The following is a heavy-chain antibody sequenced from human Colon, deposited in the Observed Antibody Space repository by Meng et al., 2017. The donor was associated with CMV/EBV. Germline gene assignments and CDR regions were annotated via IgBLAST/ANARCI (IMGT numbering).Heavy chain of an antibody. Sequence: QITLNESGPKLVKHTQTRAVTGTVPGSSHRTREVGVHWIRQPPGKALEWLAHIYWDYDNQFRPSLKNRITITKDTSKNQVVLTMTNMYPVDTAIYYCAHGIGLLTDYWGQGTLVTVSS. J-gene: IGHJ4*02. CDR1: GSSHRTREVG. CDR3: AHGIGLLTDY. V-gene: IGHV2-5*02. CDR2: IYWDYDN. D-gene: IGHD3-16*01.